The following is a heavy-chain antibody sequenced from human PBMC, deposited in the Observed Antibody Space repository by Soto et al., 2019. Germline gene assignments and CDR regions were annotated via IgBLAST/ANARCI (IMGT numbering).Heavy chain of an antibody. Sequence: QVQLQESGPGLVKPSGTLSFTCAVSGGSISNKNWWSWVRQPPGKGLEWIGEFLHSGGTNYNPSLKSRVTISGDSSKNQFSLQLTSVTAADTAVYYCARNSAYNMDVWGQGTTVTVS. V-gene: IGHV4-4*02. CDR2: FLHSGGT. CDR1: GGSISNKNW. CDR3: ARNSAYNMDV. D-gene: IGHD3-16*01. J-gene: IGHJ6*02.